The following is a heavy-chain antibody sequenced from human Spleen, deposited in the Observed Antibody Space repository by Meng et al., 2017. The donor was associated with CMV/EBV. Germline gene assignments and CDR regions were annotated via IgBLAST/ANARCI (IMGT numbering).Heavy chain of an antibody. Sequence: QAQLCPSGAEVKKPGASVKVSCKASGYTLTDYYIHWGRQAPGQWLEWMGWINPSDDTNYAQNFQGRVTMTRDMSINTVYMELSRLTSDDTAVYYCARSSGWSRFDHWGQGTLVTVSS. J-gene: IGHJ4*02. CDR3: ARSSGWSRFDH. V-gene: IGHV1-2*02. D-gene: IGHD6-19*01. CDR1: GYTLTDYY. CDR2: INPSDDT.